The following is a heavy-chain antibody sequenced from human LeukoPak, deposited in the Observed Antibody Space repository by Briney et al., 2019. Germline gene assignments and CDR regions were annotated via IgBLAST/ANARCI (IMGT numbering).Heavy chain of an antibody. Sequence: GGSLRFSCTASGFTFSNYAMSWVRQAPGKGLEWVFAISGLGRSTYYADSVKGRFTISRDNSKNILYLQVNSLRADDTAIYYCAKVRVPGSGYVDYFDHWGQGTPVTVSS. CDR2: ISGLGRST. J-gene: IGHJ4*02. CDR3: AKVRVPGSGYVDYFDH. CDR1: GFTFSNYA. V-gene: IGHV3-23*01. D-gene: IGHD5-12*01.